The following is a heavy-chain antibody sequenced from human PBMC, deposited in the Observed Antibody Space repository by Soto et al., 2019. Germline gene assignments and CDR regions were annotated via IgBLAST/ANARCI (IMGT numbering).Heavy chain of an antibody. CDR1: GFPFTKNY. V-gene: IGHV1-46*03. CDR2: INLSGGST. D-gene: IGHD3-16*01. CDR3: AKPRGGDHAFDV. Sequence: ASVKVSCKTSGFPFTKNYIHWVRQAPGQGLEWMGIINLSGGSTYAQSLQGRVSMTRDTSTSTIYMELHSLTSEDTAVYFCAKPRGGDHAFDVWGQGTLVTVSS. J-gene: IGHJ3*01.